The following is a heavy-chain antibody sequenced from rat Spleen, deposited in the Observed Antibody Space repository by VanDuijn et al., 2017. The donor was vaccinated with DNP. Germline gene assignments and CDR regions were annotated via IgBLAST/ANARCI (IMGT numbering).Heavy chain of an antibody. J-gene: IGHJ2*01. CDR1: GFSVSDYY. Sequence: EVQLVESGGGLVQPGRSMTLSCAASGFSVSDYYMAWVRQAQSTGLEWVASISTGRGTTYYRDSVTGRLTISRDNAKSSLNLQMDSLRSEDTATYYCTTGVGGPDYWGQGVMVTVSS. CDR2: ISTGRGTT. D-gene: IGHD5-1*01. V-gene: IGHV5-25*01. CDR3: TTGVGGPDY.